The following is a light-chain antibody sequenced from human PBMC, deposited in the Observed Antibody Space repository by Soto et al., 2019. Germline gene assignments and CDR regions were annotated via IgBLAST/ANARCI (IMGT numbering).Light chain of an antibody. V-gene: IGKV3-15*01. Sequence: EIVMTQSPATLSVSPGERATLSCRASQSVSSNLAWYQQIPGQAPRLLIYGASTRATGIPARFSGSGSGADFTLTISSLQAEDVAVYYCQQYYSTPPTFGGGTKLEIK. CDR2: GAS. J-gene: IGKJ4*01. CDR1: QSVSSN. CDR3: QQYYSTPPT.